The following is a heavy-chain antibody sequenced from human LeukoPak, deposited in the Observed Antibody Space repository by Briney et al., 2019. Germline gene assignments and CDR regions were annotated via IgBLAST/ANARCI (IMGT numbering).Heavy chain of an antibody. D-gene: IGHD4-17*01. V-gene: IGHV1-18*01. CDR2: ISAYNGNT. J-gene: IGHJ4*02. Sequence: ASVKVSCKASGYTFTSYGISWVRQAPGQGLEWMGWISAYNGNTNYAQKLQGRVTMATDTSTSTAYMELRSLGSDDTAVYYCARVMWDDYGDYVSHYYFDYWGQGTLVTVSS. CDR3: ARVMWDDYGDYVSHYYFDY. CDR1: GYTFTSYG.